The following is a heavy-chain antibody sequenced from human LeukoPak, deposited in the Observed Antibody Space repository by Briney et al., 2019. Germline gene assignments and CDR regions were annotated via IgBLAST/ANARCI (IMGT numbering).Heavy chain of an antibody. D-gene: IGHD6-19*01. J-gene: IGHJ4*02. V-gene: IGHV4-4*07. CDR2: IYTSGST. CDR3: ARLLGRYSSGWFPRDY. Sequence: SETLSLTCTVSGGSISSYYWSWIRQPAGKGLEWIGRIYTSGSTNYNPSLKSRVTISVDTSKNQFSLKLSSVTAADTAVYYCARLLGRYSSGWFPRDYWGQGTLVTVSS. CDR1: GGSISSYY.